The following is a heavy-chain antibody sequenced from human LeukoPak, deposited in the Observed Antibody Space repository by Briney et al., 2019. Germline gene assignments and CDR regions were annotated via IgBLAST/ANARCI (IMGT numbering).Heavy chain of an antibody. CDR1: GFTFSSYA. Sequence: GGSLRLSCAASGFTFSSYAMHWVRQAPGKGLEWVAVISYDGDNQYYADSVKGRFTISRDNSKNTLYLQMNSLRAEDTAVYYCARDPDGYNSPTLDYWGQGTLVTVSS. V-gene: IGHV3-30-3*01. CDR3: ARDPDGYNSPTLDY. CDR2: ISYDGDNQ. J-gene: IGHJ4*02. D-gene: IGHD5-24*01.